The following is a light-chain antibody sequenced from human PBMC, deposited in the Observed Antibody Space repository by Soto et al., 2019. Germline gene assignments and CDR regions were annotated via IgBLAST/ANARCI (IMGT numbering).Light chain of an antibody. J-gene: IGKJ4*01. V-gene: IGKV1-9*01. CDR1: QGISSY. Sequence: DIQLTQSPSFLSASVGDRVTITCRASQGISSYLAWYQQKPGKAPKLLIYAASTLQSGGPSRFSGSESGTEFTLTISSLQPEDFATSYCQQLNTYPFTFGGGTKVESK. CDR2: AAS. CDR3: QQLNTYPFT.